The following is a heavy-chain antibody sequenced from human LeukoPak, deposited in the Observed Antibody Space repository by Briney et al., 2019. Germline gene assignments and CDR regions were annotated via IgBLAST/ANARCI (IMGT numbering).Heavy chain of an antibody. CDR2: IRSNGYGGTT. Sequence: GGSLRLSCTASGFTFRDYAMSWVRQAPGKGLEWVGFIRSNGYGGTTEYAAYVKGRFTISRDDSKTIAYLQMNSLKTEDTAVYYCTRGAYYYDSSGYPRFDYWGQGTLVTVSS. D-gene: IGHD3-22*01. V-gene: IGHV3-49*04. J-gene: IGHJ4*02. CDR1: GFTFRDYA. CDR3: TRGAYYYDSSGYPRFDY.